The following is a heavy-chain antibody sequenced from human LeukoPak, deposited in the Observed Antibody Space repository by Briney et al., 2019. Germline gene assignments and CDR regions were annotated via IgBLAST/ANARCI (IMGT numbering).Heavy chain of an antibody. CDR1: GGSFSGYY. CDR2: INHSGST. V-gene: IGHV4-34*01. J-gene: IGHJ4*02. D-gene: IGHD7-27*01. CDR3: ARGRAGDRAFDY. Sequence: SETLSLTCAVYGGSFSGYYWSWIRQPPGKGLEWIGEINHSGSTNYNPSLKSRVTISVDTSKNQFSLKLSSVTAADTALYYCARGRAGDRAFDYWGQGTLVTVSS.